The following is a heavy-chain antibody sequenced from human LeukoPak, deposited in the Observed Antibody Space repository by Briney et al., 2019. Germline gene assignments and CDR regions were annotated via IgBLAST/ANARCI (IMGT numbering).Heavy chain of an antibody. Sequence: PSETLSLTCAVSGGSINTYYWSWIRQPPGQGLEWIAYIHSSGYTNYNPSLESRVTISVDTSRNKFSLKMSSVAAADTAVYYCAKRQGPTSGSYDYFVPWGQGTLVTVSS. D-gene: IGHD1-26*01. CDR3: AKRQGPTSGSYDYFVP. CDR1: GGSINTYY. V-gene: IGHV4-4*09. J-gene: IGHJ5*02. CDR2: IHSSGYT.